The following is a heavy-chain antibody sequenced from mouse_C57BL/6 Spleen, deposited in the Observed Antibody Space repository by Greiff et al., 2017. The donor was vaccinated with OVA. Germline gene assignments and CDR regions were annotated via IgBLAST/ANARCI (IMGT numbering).Heavy chain of an antibody. V-gene: IGHV1-63*01. CDR3: ARSRDYSNYVLFDY. CDR2: IYPGGGYT. Sequence: VQLQQSGAELVRPGTSVKMSCKASGYTFTNYWIGWAKQRPGHGLEWIGDIYPGGGYTNYNEKFKGKATLTADKSSSTAYMQFSSLTSEDSAIYYCARSRDYSNYVLFDYWGQGTTLTVSS. D-gene: IGHD2-5*01. J-gene: IGHJ2*01. CDR1: GYTFTNYW.